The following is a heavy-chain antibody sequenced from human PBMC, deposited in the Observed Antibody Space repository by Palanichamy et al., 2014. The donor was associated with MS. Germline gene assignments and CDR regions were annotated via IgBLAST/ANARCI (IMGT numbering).Heavy chain of an antibody. J-gene: IGHJ4*02. CDR1: GFTFSSYW. V-gene: IGHV3-74*01. CDR3: ARGVWDPTDY. Sequence: EVQLVESGGGLVQPGGSLRLSCTASGFTFSSYWMHWVRQAPGKGLVWVSRINSDGSTTTYAESVKGRFTISRDSVKNTLYLQMNSLTAEDTAVYYCARGVWDPTDYWGQGTLVTVSS. D-gene: IGHD1-26*01. CDR2: INSDGSTT.